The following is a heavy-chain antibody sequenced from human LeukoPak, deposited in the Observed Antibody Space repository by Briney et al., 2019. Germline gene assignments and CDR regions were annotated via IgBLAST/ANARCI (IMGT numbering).Heavy chain of an antibody. Sequence: PSETLSLTCTVSGGSMSTYYWTWIRQSPGKGLEWMGYIYHSGSTKYNPSLESRVTISVDTSKNQFSLKLSSVTTADTAVYYCAREGHYYASGSGAFDIWGQGTMITVSS. D-gene: IGHD3-10*01. J-gene: IGHJ3*02. CDR1: GGSMSTYY. CDR2: IYHSGST. CDR3: AREGHYYASGSGAFDI. V-gene: IGHV4-59*01.